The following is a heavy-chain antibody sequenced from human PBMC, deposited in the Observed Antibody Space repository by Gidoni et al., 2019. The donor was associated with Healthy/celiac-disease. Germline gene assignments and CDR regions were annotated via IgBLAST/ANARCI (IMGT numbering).Heavy chain of an antibody. J-gene: IGHJ1*01. D-gene: IGHD2-2*01. CDR1: GFTFDDYA. Sequence: EVQLVESGGGLVQPGRSLRLSCAASGFTFDDYAMHWVRQAPGKGLEWVSGISWNSGSIGYADSVKGRFTISRDNAKNSLYLQMNSLRAEDTALYYCAKSDCSSTSCYLSAEYFQHWGQGTLVTVSS. V-gene: IGHV3-9*01. CDR3: AKSDCSSTSCYLSAEYFQH. CDR2: ISWNSGSI.